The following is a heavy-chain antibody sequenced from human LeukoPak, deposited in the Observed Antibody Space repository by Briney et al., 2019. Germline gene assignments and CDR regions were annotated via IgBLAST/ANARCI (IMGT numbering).Heavy chain of an antibody. CDR2: IYCGST. J-gene: IGHJ6*03. Sequence: PSETLSLTCTVSGGSISSSSYYWGWIRQPPGQGLEWIGSIYCGSTYYNPSLKSPVTISVDTSKNQFSLKLSSVTAADTAVYYCAREHCSGGSCYSIYYYYYMDVWGKGTTVTVSS. V-gene: IGHV4-39*02. CDR3: AREHCSGGSCYSIYYYYYMDV. D-gene: IGHD2-15*01. CDR1: GGSISSSSYY.